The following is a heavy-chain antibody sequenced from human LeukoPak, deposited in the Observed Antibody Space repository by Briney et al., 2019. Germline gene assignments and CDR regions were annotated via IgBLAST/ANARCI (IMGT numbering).Heavy chain of an antibody. D-gene: IGHD6-13*01. CDR2: IIPIFGTA. CDR1: GGTFSSYA. V-gene: IGHV1-69*13. J-gene: IGHJ4*02. CDR3: ARWYANPLERSSWSEFDY. Sequence: SVKVSCKASGGTFSSYAISWVRQAPGQGLEWMGGIIPIFGTANYAQKFQGRVTITADESTSTAYMELSSLRSEDTAVYYCARWYANPLERSSWSEFDYWGQGTLVTVSS.